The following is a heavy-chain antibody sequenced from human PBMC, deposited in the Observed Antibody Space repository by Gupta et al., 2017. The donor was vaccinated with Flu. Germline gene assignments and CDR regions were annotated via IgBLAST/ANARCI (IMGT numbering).Heavy chain of an antibody. D-gene: IGHD5-18*01. Sequence: QVQLVESGGGLLKPGESLRLSCAASGFTFSDYYMSWIRQAPGKGLEWVSYISTGANIINYADSVKGRFTISRDNAKNALYLQMNSLRDEDTAVYYCARHDQVELDTGAFGYWGQGTLVTVSS. CDR3: ARHDQVELDTGAFGY. CDR1: GFTFSDYY. J-gene: IGHJ4*02. CDR2: ISTGANII. V-gene: IGHV3-11*01.